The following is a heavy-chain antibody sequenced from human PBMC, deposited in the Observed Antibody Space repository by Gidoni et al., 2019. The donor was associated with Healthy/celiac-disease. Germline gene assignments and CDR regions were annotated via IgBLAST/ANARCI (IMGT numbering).Heavy chain of an antibody. V-gene: IGHV3-64D*06. D-gene: IGHD3-16*02. CDR2: ISSNGGST. Sequence: GKGLEYVSAISSNGGSTYYADSVKGRFTISRDNSKNTLYLQMSSLRAEDTAVYYCGGYPDYYYYGMDVWGQGTTVTVSS. CDR3: GGYPDYYYYGMDV. J-gene: IGHJ6*02.